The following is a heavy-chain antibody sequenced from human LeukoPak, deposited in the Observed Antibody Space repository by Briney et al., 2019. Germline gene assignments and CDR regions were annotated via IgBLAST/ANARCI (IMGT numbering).Heavy chain of an antibody. CDR3: NPPGYSSDRRPFDY. Sequence: GGSLRLSCSASGFTFSNAWMSWVRQAPGKGLEGVGRIKSKTDGGTTDYAAPVKGRFTISRDDSKNTLYLQMNSLQPEDTAVYYCNPPGYSSDRRPFDYWGQGTLVSVSS. D-gene: IGHD6-19*01. CDR1: GFTFSNAW. J-gene: IGHJ4*02. CDR2: IKSKTDGGTT. V-gene: IGHV3-15*01.